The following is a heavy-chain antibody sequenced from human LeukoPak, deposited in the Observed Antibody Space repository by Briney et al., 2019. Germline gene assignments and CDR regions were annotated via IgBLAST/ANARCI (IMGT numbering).Heavy chain of an antibody. CDR2: IKLDGSEK. CDR1: RFTFSNYW. V-gene: IGHV3-7*01. J-gene: IGHJ3*02. CDR3: ARGPSTFDI. D-gene: IGHD2-2*01. Sequence: GGSLRLSCADSRFTFSNYWMSWVRQAPEKGLEWVAHIKLDGSEKNYVDSVKGRFTISRDNAKNSLSLQMNSMRAEDTAVYYCARGPSTFDIWGQGTMVTVSS.